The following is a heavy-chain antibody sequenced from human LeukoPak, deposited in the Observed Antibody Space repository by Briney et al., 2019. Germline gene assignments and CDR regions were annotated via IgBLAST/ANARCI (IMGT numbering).Heavy chain of an antibody. J-gene: IGHJ4*02. CDR1: GFTYSNYD. V-gene: IGHV3-33*01. Sequence: GGSLRLSCAVSGFTYSNYDMHWVRQAPGKGLEWVAVIWYDGSNKYYADSVKGRFTISRDNSKNTLYLQMNTLRAEDTAVYYCARDPGGVVYFDYWGQGTLVTVSS. D-gene: IGHD2-8*01. CDR2: IWYDGSNK. CDR3: ARDPGGVVYFDY.